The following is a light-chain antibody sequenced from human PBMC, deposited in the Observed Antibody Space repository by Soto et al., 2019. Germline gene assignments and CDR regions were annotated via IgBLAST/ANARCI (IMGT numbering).Light chain of an antibody. CDR2: GAS. CDR3: QQYNNWPPIT. V-gene: IGKV3D-15*01. CDR1: QSVSSR. Sequence: EIVLTQSPGNLSLSPGERATLSCRASQSVSSRLAWYQQKPGQAPRLLIYGASTRATGIPARFSGSGSGTEFTLTISSLQSEDFAVYYCQQYNNWPPITFGQGTRLEIK. J-gene: IGKJ5*01.